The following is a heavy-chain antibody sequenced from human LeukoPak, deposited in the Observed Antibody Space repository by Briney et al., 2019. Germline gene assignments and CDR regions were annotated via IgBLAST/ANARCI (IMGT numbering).Heavy chain of an antibody. J-gene: IGHJ4*02. CDR1: GFTFSSYG. CDR2: ISYDGSNK. CDR3: AKEATLDY. Sequence: PGGSLRLSCAASGFTFSSYGMHWVRQAPGKGLEWVAVISYDGSNKYYADSVKGRFTISRDNSKNTLYLQMNGLRAEDTAVYYCAKEATLDYWGQGTLVTVSS. V-gene: IGHV3-30*18. D-gene: IGHD1-26*01.